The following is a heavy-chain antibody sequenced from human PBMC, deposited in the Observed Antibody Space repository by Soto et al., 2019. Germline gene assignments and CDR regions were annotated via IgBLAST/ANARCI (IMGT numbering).Heavy chain of an antibody. CDR3: ARGGYCSGYSCSSFDY. CDR1: GFTFSSYA. Sequence: GGSLRLSCAASGFTFSSYAMSWVRQAPGKGLEWVSAISGSGGSTYYADSVKGRFTISRDNSKNTPYLQMNSLKTEDTAFYYCARGGYCSGYSCSSFDYWGQGTLVTVSS. V-gene: IGHV3-23*01. J-gene: IGHJ4*02. CDR2: ISGSGGST. D-gene: IGHD2-15*01.